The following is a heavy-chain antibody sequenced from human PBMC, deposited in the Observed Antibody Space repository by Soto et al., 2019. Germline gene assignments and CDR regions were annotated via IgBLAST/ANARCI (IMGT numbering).Heavy chain of an antibody. CDR1: GGSINNYY. V-gene: IGHV4-59*04. CDR3: APLSVSLSGPYGIHV. J-gene: IGHJ6*02. Sequence: SETLSLTCTVSGGSINNYYWNWIRQPPGKGLEWIGSMLYSGLTYYNPSLKSRVTLSVDTSKNQFSVRLNSVTASDTAVYYCAPLSVSLSGPYGIHVWGQGTTVTVSS. CDR2: MLYSGLT. D-gene: IGHD2-15*01.